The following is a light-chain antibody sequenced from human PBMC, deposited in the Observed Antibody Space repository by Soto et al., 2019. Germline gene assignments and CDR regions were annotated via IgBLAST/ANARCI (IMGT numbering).Light chain of an antibody. CDR3: SSYTSSSTWGLYV. CDR2: DVS. V-gene: IGLV2-14*01. Sequence: QSALTQPASVSGSPGQSITISCTGTSSDVGGYNYVSWYQQHPGKAPKLMIYDVSNRPSGVSHRFSGSKSGNTASLTISGRQDEDEADYYCSSYTSSSTWGLYVFGTGTKVTVL. CDR1: SSDVGGYNY. J-gene: IGLJ1*01.